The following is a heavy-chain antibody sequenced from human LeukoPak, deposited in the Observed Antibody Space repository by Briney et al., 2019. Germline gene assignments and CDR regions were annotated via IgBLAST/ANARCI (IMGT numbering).Heavy chain of an antibody. V-gene: IGHV1-69*05. CDR1: GGTFSSYA. D-gene: IGHD2-2*01. J-gene: IGHJ6*03. CDR2: IIPIFGTA. Sequence: SVKVSCKASGGTFSSYAISWVRQAPGQGLEWMGGIIPIFGTANYAQKFQGRVTITTDESTSTAYMELSSLRSEDTAVYYCASWGGPSGSSTRYCYYYYMDVWGKGTTVTVSS. CDR3: ASWGGPSGSSTRYCYYYYMDV.